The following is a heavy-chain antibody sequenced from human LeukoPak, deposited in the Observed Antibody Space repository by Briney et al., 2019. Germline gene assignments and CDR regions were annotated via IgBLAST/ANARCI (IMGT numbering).Heavy chain of an antibody. Sequence: GGSLRLSCAASGFTFSSYAMSWVRQAPGKGLGWVAFIRYDGSNKYYADSVKGRFTISRDNSKNTLYLQMNSLRAEDTAVYYCATTYSSSWYYFDYWGQGTLVTVSS. V-gene: IGHV3-30*02. D-gene: IGHD6-13*01. J-gene: IGHJ4*02. CDR1: GFTFSSYA. CDR2: IRYDGSNK. CDR3: ATTYSSSWYYFDY.